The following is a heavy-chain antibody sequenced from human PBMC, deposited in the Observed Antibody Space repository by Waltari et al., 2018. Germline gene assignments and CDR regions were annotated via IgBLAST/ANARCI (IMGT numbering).Heavy chain of an antibody. J-gene: IGHJ4*02. CDR2: INPNSGGT. CDR3: ATLFPDY. D-gene: IGHD2-21*01. CDR1: GYASTGYY. Sequence: QVQQCQSGAQGKKPRCSLKVSCGASGYASTGYYMHWVRQAPGQGRAGMGWINPNSGGTNYAQKFQGWVTMTRDTSISTAYMELSRLRSDDTAVYYCATLFPDYWGQGTLVTVSS. V-gene: IGHV1-2*04.